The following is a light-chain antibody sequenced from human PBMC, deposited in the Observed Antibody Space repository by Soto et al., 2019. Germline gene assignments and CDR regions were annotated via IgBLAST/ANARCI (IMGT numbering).Light chain of an antibody. Sequence: DIQMTQAPSTLSASVGDRVTITCRASQSINSWLAWYQQKPGKAPKLLIQKASNLESGVPSRFSGSGSGTEFTLTISSLQPDDFATYYCQQYHIFSLTFGGGTKVEIK. CDR2: KAS. CDR1: QSINSW. CDR3: QQYHIFSLT. V-gene: IGKV1-5*03. J-gene: IGKJ4*01.